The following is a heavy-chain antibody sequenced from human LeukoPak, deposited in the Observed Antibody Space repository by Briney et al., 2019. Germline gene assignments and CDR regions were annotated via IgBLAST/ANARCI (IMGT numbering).Heavy chain of an antibody. V-gene: IGHV3-9*01. J-gene: IGHJ4*02. CDR3: AKDLGPIAVAGFDY. D-gene: IGHD6-19*01. CDR2: ISWKSGTI. Sequence: LRLSSAASGFTFDDYGMHWFGQAPGKGLKWVSGISWKSGTIAYAASVKGRFTISRDKAKNSLYLQMHSLRAEDTALYYCAKDLGPIAVAGFDYWGQGTLVTVSP. CDR1: GFTFDDYG.